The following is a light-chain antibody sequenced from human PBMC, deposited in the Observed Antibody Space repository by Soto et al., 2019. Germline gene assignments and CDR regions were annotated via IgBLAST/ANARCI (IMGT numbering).Light chain of an antibody. V-gene: IGLV2-8*01. J-gene: IGLJ1*01. Sequence: QSALPQTPSASGSPGQSVTISCTGTSDDIGGYDYVSWYQHHPGRTPKLIIYDVNKRPSGVPDRFSGSKSGNTASLTVSGLQAEDEADYYCRSYAVKMNFVVFGSGTKLTVL. CDR3: RSYAVKMNFVV. CDR2: DVN. CDR1: SDDIGGYDY.